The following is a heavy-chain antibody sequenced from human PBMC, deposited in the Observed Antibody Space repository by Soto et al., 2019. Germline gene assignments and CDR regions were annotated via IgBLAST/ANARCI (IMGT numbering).Heavy chain of an antibody. CDR1: GGTFSSYA. CDR2: IIPIFGTA. D-gene: IGHD5-18*01. J-gene: IGHJ4*02. Sequence: ASVKVSCKASGGTFSSYAISWVRQAPGQGLEWMGGIIPIFGTANYAQKFQGRVTITADESTSTAYMELSSLRSEDTAVYYCAITTDAYSYVRVIHYWGQGTLVTVSS. CDR3: AITTDAYSYVRVIHY. V-gene: IGHV1-69*13.